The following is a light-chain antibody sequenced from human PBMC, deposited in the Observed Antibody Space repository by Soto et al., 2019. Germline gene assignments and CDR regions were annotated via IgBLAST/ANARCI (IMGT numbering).Light chain of an antibody. CDR1: QSVSSN. CDR3: QQYSNWSPIT. J-gene: IGKJ5*01. Sequence: EIVMTQSPATLSVSPGERATLSCRASQSVSSNLAWYQQKPGQAPRLLIYGASTRATGIPARFSGSGSGTEFTLTISILQSEDFAVYYCQQYSNWSPITFGQGTRLEIK. CDR2: GAS. V-gene: IGKV3-15*01.